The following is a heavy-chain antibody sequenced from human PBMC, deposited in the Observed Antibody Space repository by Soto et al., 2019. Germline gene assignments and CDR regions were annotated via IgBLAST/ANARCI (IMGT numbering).Heavy chain of an antibody. V-gene: IGHV3-74*01. D-gene: IGHD5-12*01. CDR3: ARDLRRDGYKWDM. Sequence: PGGSLRLSCAAYGFTFSSYWMHWVRQAPGKGLVWVSRINSDGSSTSYADSVKGRFTISRDSAKNTVYLQMNNLRVEDTAVYYCARDLRRDGYKWDMWGQGTMVTVSS. CDR2: INSDGSST. CDR1: GFTFSSYW. J-gene: IGHJ3*02.